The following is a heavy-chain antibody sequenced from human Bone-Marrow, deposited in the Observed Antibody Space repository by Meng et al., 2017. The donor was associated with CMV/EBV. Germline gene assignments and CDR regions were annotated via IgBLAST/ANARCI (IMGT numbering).Heavy chain of an antibody. V-gene: IGHV4-4*07. CDR3: ARAMVRGVQRYFDY. D-gene: IGHD3-10*01. J-gene: IGHJ4*02. CDR2: IYTSGST. Sequence: QGQLQESGPGLVKPSETLSLTCTVSGGSLSSYYWSWIRQPAGKGLEWIGRIYTSGSTNYNPSLKSRVTMSVDTSKNQFSLKLSSVTAADTAVYYCARAMVRGVQRYFDYWGQGTLVTVSS. CDR1: GGSLSSYY.